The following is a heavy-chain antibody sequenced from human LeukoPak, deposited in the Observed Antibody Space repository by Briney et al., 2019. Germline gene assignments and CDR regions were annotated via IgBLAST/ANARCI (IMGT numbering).Heavy chain of an antibody. D-gene: IGHD5-18*01. J-gene: IGHJ4*02. CDR1: GFTFSSYE. CDR2: ISSSGSTI. CDR3: ARYGYGGGSDY. V-gene: IGHV3-48*03. Sequence: PGGSLRLSCAASGFTFSSYEMNWVHQAPGKGLEWVSDISSSGSTIYYADSVEGRFTTSRDNAKNSLYLQVNSLRAEDTAVYYCARYGYGGGSDYWGQGTLVTVSS.